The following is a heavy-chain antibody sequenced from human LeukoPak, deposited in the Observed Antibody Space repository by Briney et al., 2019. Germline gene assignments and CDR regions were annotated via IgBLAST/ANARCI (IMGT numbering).Heavy chain of an antibody. J-gene: IGHJ6*02. D-gene: IGHD3-10*01. Sequence: PSETLSLTCTVSGGSISSYYWSWIPQPPGKGLEGIGYIYYSGSTNYNPSLKIRVTISVDTSKNQFHLKLSSVTAADTAVYYCARITQTGDYYYYYGMDVWGQGTTVSVSS. CDR2: IYYSGST. CDR1: GGSISSYY. V-gene: IGHV4-59*01. CDR3: ARITQTGDYYYYYGMDV.